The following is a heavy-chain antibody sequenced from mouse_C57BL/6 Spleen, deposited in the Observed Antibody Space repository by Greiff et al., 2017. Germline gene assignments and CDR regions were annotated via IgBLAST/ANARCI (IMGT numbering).Heavy chain of an antibody. CDR3: ANWDGEYYAMDY. Sequence: VQLQQPGAELVKPGASVKMSCKASGYTFTSYWITWVKQRPGQGLEWMGDIFPGSGSTNSNEKFKSKATLTVDTSYSTAYMQLSSLTSEDSAVYYCANWDGEYYAMDYWGQGTSVTVSS. V-gene: IGHV1-55*01. CDR1: GYTFTSYW. J-gene: IGHJ4*01. D-gene: IGHD4-1*01. CDR2: IFPGSGST.